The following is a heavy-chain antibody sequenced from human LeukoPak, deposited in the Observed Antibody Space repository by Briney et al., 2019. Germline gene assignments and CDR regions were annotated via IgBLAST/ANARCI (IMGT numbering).Heavy chain of an antibody. CDR1: GFTFSNNT. CDR3: ASNRRGASPDWLPYYGMDV. D-gene: IGHD3-9*01. J-gene: IGHJ6*02. V-gene: IGHV3-7*01. CDR2: IDQHGTDK. Sequence: GGSLRLSCAASGFTFSNNTMNWVRQAPGKGLEWVANIDQHGTDKQYVASVRGRFTISRDNTKNSVYLQMDNLRVEDTAVYYCASNRRGASPDWLPYYGMDVWGQGTTVTVSS.